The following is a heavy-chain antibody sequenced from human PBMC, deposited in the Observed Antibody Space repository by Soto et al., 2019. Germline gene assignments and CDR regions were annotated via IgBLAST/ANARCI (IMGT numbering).Heavy chain of an antibody. CDR1: GYTFTSYY. Sequence: GASVKVSCKASGYTFTSYYMHWVRQAPGQGLEWMGIINPSGGSTSYAQKFQGRATMTRDTSTSTVYMELSSLRSEDAAVYYCARDTVVVPAADFYYYYGMDVWGQGTTLTV. J-gene: IGHJ6*02. CDR2: INPSGGST. D-gene: IGHD2-2*01. CDR3: ARDTVVVPAADFYYYYGMDV. V-gene: IGHV1-46*01.